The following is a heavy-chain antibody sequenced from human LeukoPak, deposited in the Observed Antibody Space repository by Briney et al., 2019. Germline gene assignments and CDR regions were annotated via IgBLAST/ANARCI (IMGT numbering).Heavy chain of an antibody. CDR1: GFTFSSYS. J-gene: IGHJ4*02. CDR3: ARGIYGRFDY. CDR2: ISSSSSTI. V-gene: IGHV3-48*01. D-gene: IGHD4-17*01. Sequence: GGSLRLSCAASGFTFSSYSMNWVRQAPGKGLEWVSCISSSSSTIYYADSVKGRFTISRDNAKNSLYLQMNSLRAEDTAVYYCARGIYGRFDYWGQGTLVTVSS.